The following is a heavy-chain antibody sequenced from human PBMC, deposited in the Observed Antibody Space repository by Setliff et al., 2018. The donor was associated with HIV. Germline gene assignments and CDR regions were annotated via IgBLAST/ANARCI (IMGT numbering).Heavy chain of an antibody. CDR1: GYSFTNYG. CDR2: INTITGNP. D-gene: IGHD6-13*01. J-gene: IGHJ3*02. Sequence: ASVKVSCKASGYSFTNYGMNWERQAPGQGLEWMGWINTITGNPTYAQGFTGPFVFSLDTSVSTTYLQIISLKAEDTAVYFCASQTPIQQLVPYDAFDIWGQGTMVTVSS. V-gene: IGHV7-4-1*02. CDR3: ASQTPIQQLVPYDAFDI.